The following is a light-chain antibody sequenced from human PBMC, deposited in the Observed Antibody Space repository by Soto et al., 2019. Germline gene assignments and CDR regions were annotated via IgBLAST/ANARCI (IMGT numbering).Light chain of an antibody. Sequence: DIQMTQSPSTLSASVGDRVTITCRASQSISSWLAWYQQKPGKAPKLLIYDASSLESGVPSRFSGSGSGTEFTLTISSLQPDDFATYYCQQYNSPYTFGQGIKLEIK. CDR1: QSISSW. J-gene: IGKJ2*01. CDR2: DAS. CDR3: QQYNSPYT. V-gene: IGKV1-5*01.